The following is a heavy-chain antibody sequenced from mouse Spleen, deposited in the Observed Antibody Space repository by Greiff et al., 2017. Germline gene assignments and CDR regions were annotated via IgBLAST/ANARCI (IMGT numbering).Heavy chain of an antibody. V-gene: IGHV1-14*01. CDR2: INPYNDGT. CDR3: AREDGYYGSSYGFDY. J-gene: IGHJ2*01. CDR1: GYTFTSYV. D-gene: IGHD1-1*01. Sequence: VQLQQSGPELVKPGASVKMSCKASGYTFTSYVMHWVKQKPGQGLEWIGYINPYNDGTKYNEKFKGKATLTSDKSSSTAYMELSSLTSEDSAVYYCAREDGYYGSSYGFDYWGQGTTLTVSS.